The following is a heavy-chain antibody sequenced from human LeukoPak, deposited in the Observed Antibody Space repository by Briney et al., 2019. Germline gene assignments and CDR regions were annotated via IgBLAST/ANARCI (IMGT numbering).Heavy chain of an antibody. CDR2: ISWDADNT. D-gene: IGHD6-25*01. V-gene: IGHV3-43D*03. CDR3: AKDMSGYSSGWGGMGIDF. J-gene: IGHJ4*02. Sequence: PGGSLRLSCAASGFTFDDYTMHWVRQAPGKGLEWISLISWDADNTYYADSVKGRFTISRDNNKKSLYLQMNGLRPEDTAFYYCAKDMSGYSSGWGGMGIDFWGQGTPVTVSS. CDR1: GFTFDDYT.